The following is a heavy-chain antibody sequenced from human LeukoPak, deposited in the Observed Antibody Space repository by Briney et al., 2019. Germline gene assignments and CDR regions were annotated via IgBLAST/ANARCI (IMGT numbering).Heavy chain of an antibody. J-gene: IGHJ4*02. Sequence: SETLSLTCTVSGGSISGVYWNWIRQPAGKGLEWIGRIYSSGSTDYNPSLKSRVTMSVDTSKNHFSLKLSSVTAADTAIYYCARDHPVTYYGSGSYYDYWGQGAPVTVSS. V-gene: IGHV4-4*07. CDR1: GGSISGVY. CDR3: ARDHPVTYYGSGSYYDY. CDR2: IYSSGST. D-gene: IGHD3-10*01.